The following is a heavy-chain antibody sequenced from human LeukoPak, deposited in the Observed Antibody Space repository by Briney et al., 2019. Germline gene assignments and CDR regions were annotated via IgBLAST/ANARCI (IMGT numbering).Heavy chain of an antibody. CDR1: GDSSSSYY. Sequence: PSETLSLTRTVSGDSSSSYYWSWIRQPPGQGLEWIGYIYHSGSTECNPSLKSRVTILLDTSKNQFSLKLSSVTPADTAVYYCAGDYKTLAYWGQGTLVTVSS. D-gene: IGHD3-16*01. V-gene: IGHV4-59*01. J-gene: IGHJ4*02. CDR3: AGDYKTLAY. CDR2: IYHSGST.